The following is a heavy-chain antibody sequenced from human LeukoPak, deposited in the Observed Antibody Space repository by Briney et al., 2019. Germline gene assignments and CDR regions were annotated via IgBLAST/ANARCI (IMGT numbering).Heavy chain of an antibody. Sequence: GGSLRLSCAASGFTFSSYSMNWVRQAPGKGLEWVSSISSSSSYIYYADSVKGRFTISRDNAKNSLYLQMNSLRAEDTAVYYCARSRPDSSGYYYVRYSDYWGQGTLVTVSS. CDR1: GFTFSSYS. V-gene: IGHV3-21*01. J-gene: IGHJ4*02. CDR2: ISSSSSYI. D-gene: IGHD3-22*01. CDR3: ARSRPDSSGYYYVRYSDY.